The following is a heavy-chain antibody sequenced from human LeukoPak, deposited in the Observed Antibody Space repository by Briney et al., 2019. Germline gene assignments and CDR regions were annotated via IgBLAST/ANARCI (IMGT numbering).Heavy chain of an antibody. CDR3: ASTPSGSSAWYYFDK. Sequence: SETLSLTCTVSGGSISSSNDYWGWIRQPPGKGLEWIGSIYYSGNTYYNPSLKSRVTISVDTSKKQFSLKLSSVTAADTAVYYCASTPSGSSAWYYFDKWGQGTLVTVSS. V-gene: IGHV4-39*01. CDR1: GGSISSSNDY. D-gene: IGHD6-19*01. CDR2: IYYSGNT. J-gene: IGHJ4*02.